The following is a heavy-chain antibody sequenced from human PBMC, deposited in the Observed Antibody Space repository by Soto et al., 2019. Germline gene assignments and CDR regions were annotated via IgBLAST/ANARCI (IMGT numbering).Heavy chain of an antibody. CDR3: AKDRFPDYYYYYMDV. CDR1: GFSFSNYN. Sequence: GGSLRLSCAASGFSFSNYNMNWVRQAPGKGLEWVSGISWNSGSIGYADFVKGRFTISRDNAKNSLYLQMNSLRAEDTALYYCAKDRFPDYYYYYMDVWGKGTTVTVSS. CDR2: ISWNSGSI. V-gene: IGHV3-9*01. J-gene: IGHJ6*03.